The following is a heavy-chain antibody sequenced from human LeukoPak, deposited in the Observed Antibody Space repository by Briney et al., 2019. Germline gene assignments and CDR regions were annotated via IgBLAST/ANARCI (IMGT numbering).Heavy chain of an antibody. V-gene: IGHV1-2*02. Sequence: GASVKVSCKASGYTFTGYYMHWVRQAPGQGLEWMGWINPNSGGTNYAQKFQGRVTMTRDTSISTAYMELSRLRSDDTAVYYCARDLDCSGGSCYSEWFDPWGQGTLVTVSS. J-gene: IGHJ5*02. CDR2: INPNSGGT. CDR1: GYTFTGYY. D-gene: IGHD2-15*01. CDR3: ARDLDCSGGSCYSEWFDP.